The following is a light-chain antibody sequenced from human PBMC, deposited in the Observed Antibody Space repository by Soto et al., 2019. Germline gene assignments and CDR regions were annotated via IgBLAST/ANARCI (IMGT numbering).Light chain of an antibody. CDR3: QQYGSSPVT. CDR2: GAS. CDR1: QSVSSSY. J-gene: IGKJ3*01. V-gene: IGKV3-20*01. Sequence: EIVLTQSPGTLSLSPGERATISCRASQSVSSSYLAWYQQKPGQAPRLLIYGASSRATVIPDRFSGSGSGTDFTLTISRLEPEDFAVYYCQQYGSSPVTFGPGTKVDIK.